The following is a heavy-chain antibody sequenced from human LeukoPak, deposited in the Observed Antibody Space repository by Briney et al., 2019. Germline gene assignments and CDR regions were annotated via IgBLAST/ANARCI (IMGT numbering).Heavy chain of an antibody. D-gene: IGHD7-27*01. V-gene: IGHV3-30*02. CDR2: IRYDGSNK. CDR1: GFTFSSYA. Sequence: GGPLRLSCAASGFTFSSYAMSWVRQAPGKGLEWVAFIRYDGSNKYYADSVKGRFTISRDNSKNTLYLQMNSLRAEDTAVYYCARGPSGWGSLDSWGQGTLVTVSS. J-gene: IGHJ4*02. CDR3: ARGPSGWGSLDS.